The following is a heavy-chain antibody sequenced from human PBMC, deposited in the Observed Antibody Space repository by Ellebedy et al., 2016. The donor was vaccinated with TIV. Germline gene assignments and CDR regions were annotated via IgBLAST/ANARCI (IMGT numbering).Heavy chain of an antibody. CDR3: ARSLSLGGYYAWFDP. V-gene: IGHV4-59*01. CDR2: IYYSGST. Sequence: MPSETLSLTCTVSGSSISPYYWNWIRQSPGKGLEWIGYIYYSGSTNYNPSLRSRVTMSIDTSKKQFSLRLASVTAADMAIYYCARSLSLGGYYAWFDPWGQGTLVTVSS. D-gene: IGHD3-3*01. J-gene: IGHJ5*02. CDR1: GSSISPYY.